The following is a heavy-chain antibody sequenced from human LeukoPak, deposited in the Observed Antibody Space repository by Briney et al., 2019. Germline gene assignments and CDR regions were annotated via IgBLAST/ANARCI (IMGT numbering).Heavy chain of an antibody. Sequence: GGSLRLSCTASGFTLGDYAMSWVRQAPGKGLEWVGFIRSKAYGGTTEYAASVKGRFTISRDDSKSIAYLQMNSLKTEDTAVYYCTRVDVSVAGTAYFDYWGQGTLVTVSS. V-gene: IGHV3-49*04. D-gene: IGHD6-19*01. CDR3: TRVDVSVAGTAYFDY. CDR1: GFTLGDYA. CDR2: IRSKAYGGTT. J-gene: IGHJ4*02.